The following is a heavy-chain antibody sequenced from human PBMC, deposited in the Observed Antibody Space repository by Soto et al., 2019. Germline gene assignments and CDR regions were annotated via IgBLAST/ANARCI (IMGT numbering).Heavy chain of an antibody. Sequence: KPSETLSLTCTVSGDSMNSYHWSWIRQPAGKGLEWIGHVHSSGSTNYNPSLKSRVTMSVDTSKNQFSLRLMSVTAADTAVYYCARDQGVAAAGITWFDPWGQGSRVTVSS. CDR3: ARDQGVAAAGITWFDP. CDR2: VHSSGST. J-gene: IGHJ5*02. D-gene: IGHD6-13*01. CDR1: GDSMNSYH. V-gene: IGHV4-4*07.